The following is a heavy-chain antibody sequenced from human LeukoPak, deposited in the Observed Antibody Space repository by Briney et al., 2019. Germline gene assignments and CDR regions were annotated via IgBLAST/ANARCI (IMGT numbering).Heavy chain of an antibody. CDR1: GGSISSYY. D-gene: IGHD3-10*01. J-gene: IGHJ6*03. Sequence: ETLSLTCTVSGGSISSYYWSWIRQPPGKGLEWIGYIYYSGSTNYNPSLKSRVTMSVDTSKNQFSLKLSSVTAADTAVYYCARGGYYGSGRSGNYYYYYMDVWGKGTTVTISS. CDR3: ARGGYYGSGRSGNYYYYYMDV. V-gene: IGHV4-59*12. CDR2: IYYSGST.